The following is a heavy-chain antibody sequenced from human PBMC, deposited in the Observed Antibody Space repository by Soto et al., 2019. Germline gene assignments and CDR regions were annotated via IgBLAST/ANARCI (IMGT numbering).Heavy chain of an antibody. J-gene: IGHJ4*02. CDR2: ISYTGST. D-gene: IGHD1-20*01. Sequence: PSETLSLTCTVSGGSISNYYWSWIRQPPGEGLEWVGYISYTGSTRYNPSLQSRVTISLDTSNSQFSLNLTSVTAADTAMYYCTRHVLQNNQFDSWGQGTLVTVSS. V-gene: IGHV4-59*08. CDR1: GGSISNYY. CDR3: TRHVLQNNQFDS.